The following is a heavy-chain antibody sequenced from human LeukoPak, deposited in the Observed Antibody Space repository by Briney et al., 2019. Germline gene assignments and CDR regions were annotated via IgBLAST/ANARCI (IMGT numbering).Heavy chain of an antibody. Sequence: ASGTLSLTCTVSGDSTSNYYWSWIRQPPGKGLEWIGYISYSGSTSYNPSLKSRVTISVDTSKNQFSLKLTSVTAADTAVYFCARHSPHSNYATGSVDYWGQGTLVTVSS. V-gene: IGHV4-59*08. J-gene: IGHJ4*02. CDR3: ARHSPHSNYATGSVDY. D-gene: IGHD4-11*01. CDR2: ISYSGST. CDR1: GDSTSNYY.